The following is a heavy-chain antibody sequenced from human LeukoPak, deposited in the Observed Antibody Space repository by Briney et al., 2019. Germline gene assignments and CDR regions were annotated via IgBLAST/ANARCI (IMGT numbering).Heavy chain of an antibody. CDR3: ARLHSGIYLDY. Sequence: GWSLRLSCAASGLILSSNYMSWVRQAPGKGLEWVSVIYSGGSKYYADSVKGRFTISRDNSKNTLYLQMNSLRAEDTAVYYCARLHSGIYLDYWGQGTLVTVSS. D-gene: IGHD1-26*01. J-gene: IGHJ4*02. V-gene: IGHV3-66*04. CDR1: GLILSSNY. CDR2: IYSGGSK.